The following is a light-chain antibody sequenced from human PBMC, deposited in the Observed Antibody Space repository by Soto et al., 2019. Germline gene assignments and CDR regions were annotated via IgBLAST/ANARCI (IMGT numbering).Light chain of an antibody. J-gene: IGLJ3*02. Sequence: QLVLTQSSSASASLGSSVKLTCTLSSGHSSYIIAWHQQQPGKAPRYLMKLEGSGSYNKGSGVPDRFSGSSSGADRYLTISNLKFEDEADYYCETCDSNTRVFGGETKLTVL. CDR3: ETCDSNTRV. V-gene: IGLV4-60*02. CDR2: LEGSGSY. CDR1: SGHSSYI.